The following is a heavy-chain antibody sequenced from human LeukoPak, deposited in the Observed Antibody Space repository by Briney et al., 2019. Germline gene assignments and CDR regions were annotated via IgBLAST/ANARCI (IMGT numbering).Heavy chain of an antibody. D-gene: IGHD3-10*01. V-gene: IGHV4-39*01. J-gene: IGHJ4*02. Sequence: PSETLSLTCTVSGGSISSSSYYWGWIRQPPGKGLEWIGSIYYSGSTYYNPSLKSRVTISVDTSKNQFSLKLSSVTAADTAVYYCASQTWFTMVRGVIRRYFDYWGQGTLVTVSS. CDR1: GGSISSSSYY. CDR3: ASQTWFTMVRGVIRRYFDY. CDR2: IYYSGST.